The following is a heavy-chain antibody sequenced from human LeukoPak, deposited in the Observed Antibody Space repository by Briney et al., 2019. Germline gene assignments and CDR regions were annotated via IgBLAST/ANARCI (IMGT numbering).Heavy chain of an antibody. CDR3: ARDSVVGAPDFDY. D-gene: IGHD1-26*01. V-gene: IGHV3-48*01. Sequence: PGGSLRLSCAASGFTFSSYEMNWVRQAPGKGLEWVSYISSSSSTIYYADSVRGRFTISRDNAKNSLYLQMNSLRAEDTAVYYCARDSVVGAPDFDYWGQGTLVTVSS. J-gene: IGHJ4*02. CDR1: GFTFSSYE. CDR2: ISSSSSTI.